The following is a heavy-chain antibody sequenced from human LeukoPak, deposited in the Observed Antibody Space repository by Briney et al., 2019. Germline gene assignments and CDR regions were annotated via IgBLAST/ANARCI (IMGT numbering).Heavy chain of an antibody. Sequence: SETLSLTCTVSGGSISSSSYYWGWIRQPPGKGLEWIGSIYYSGSTYYNPSLKSRVTISVDTSKNQFSLKLGSVTAADTAVYYCARQEQQWLVRDYWGQGTLVTVSS. CDR2: IYYSGST. CDR3: ARQEQQWLVRDY. J-gene: IGHJ4*02. V-gene: IGHV4-39*01. CDR1: GGSISSSSYY. D-gene: IGHD6-19*01.